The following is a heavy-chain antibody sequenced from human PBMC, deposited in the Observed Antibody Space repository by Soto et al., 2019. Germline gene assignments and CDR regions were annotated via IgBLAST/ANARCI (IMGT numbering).Heavy chain of an antibody. CDR1: GFTFSSYA. CDR3: AKDYNGSNKPIDS. V-gene: IGHV3-23*01. CDR2: ISGSGSST. Sequence: EVQLLESGGGLVQPGGSLRLSCAASGFTFSSYAMNWVRQAPGKGLEWVATISGSGSSTYYADSVKGRVTISRDNSKNTLYLQMNSLRADDTAVYYCAKDYNGSNKPIDSWGQGTLVTVSS. D-gene: IGHD1-1*01. J-gene: IGHJ4*02.